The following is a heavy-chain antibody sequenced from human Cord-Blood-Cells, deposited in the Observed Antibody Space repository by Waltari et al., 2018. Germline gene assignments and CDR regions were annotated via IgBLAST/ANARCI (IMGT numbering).Heavy chain of an antibody. V-gene: IGHV3-74*01. J-gene: IGHJ4*02. CDR1: GFTFSDYW. Sequence: EVQLVESGGGLVQPGGSLRLSCAASGFTFSDYWMHWVRQVPGKGLVWVSHINSDGSTTRFADSVKGRFTISRDNAKRTLYLQMNSLRAEDTALYYCARGLIRYSGYGYPDYWGQGALVTVSS. D-gene: IGHD5-12*01. CDR3: ARGLIRYSGYGYPDY. CDR2: INSDGSTT.